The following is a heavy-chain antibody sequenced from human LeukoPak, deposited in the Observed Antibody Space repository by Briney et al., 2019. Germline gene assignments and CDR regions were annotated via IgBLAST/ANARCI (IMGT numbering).Heavy chain of an antibody. CDR1: GGSISSGSYY. CDR2: IYYSGST. V-gene: IGHV4-61*01. D-gene: IGHD3-22*01. J-gene: IGHJ4*02. CDR3: AGSYDSSGYLPN. Sequence: PSETLSLTCTVSGGSISSGSYYWSWIRQPPGKGLEWIGYIYYSGSTNYNPSLKSRVTISVDTSKNQFSLKLSSVTAADTAVYYCAGSYDSSGYLPNWGQGTLVTVSS.